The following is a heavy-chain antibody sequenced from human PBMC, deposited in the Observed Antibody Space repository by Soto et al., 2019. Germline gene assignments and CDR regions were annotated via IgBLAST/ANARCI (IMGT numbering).Heavy chain of an antibody. Sequence: QAQLVQSGAEVKKPGASVNISCKASGYTFTNYGFIWVRQAPGHGLEWVGWISPYNGKTEYAQNPQGRVTMTRDKPTSTAYMELRSLRSDDTAVYYCARDIYGGNCCEAFDIWGQGTMVTVSS. CDR2: ISPYNGKT. J-gene: IGHJ3*02. CDR3: ARDIYGGNCCEAFDI. D-gene: IGHD2-15*01. CDR1: GYTFTNYG. V-gene: IGHV1-18*01.